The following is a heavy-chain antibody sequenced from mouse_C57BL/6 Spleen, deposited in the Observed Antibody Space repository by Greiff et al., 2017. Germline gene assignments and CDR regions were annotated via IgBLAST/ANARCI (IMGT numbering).Heavy chain of an antibody. J-gene: IGHJ1*03. Sequence: EVQLVESGGGLVKPGGSLKLSCAASGFTFSDSGMHWVRQAPEKGLEWVAYISSGSSNIYYADTVKGRFTISRDNAKNTLFLQMTSLRSEDTAMYYCARLDYGSSYLYFGVWGTGATVTASS. CDR3: ARLDYGSSYLYFGV. CDR1: GFTFSDSG. V-gene: IGHV5-17*01. D-gene: IGHD1-1*01. CDR2: ISSGSSNI.